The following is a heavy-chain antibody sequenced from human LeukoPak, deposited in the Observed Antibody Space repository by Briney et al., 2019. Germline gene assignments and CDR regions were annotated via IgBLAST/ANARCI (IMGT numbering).Heavy chain of an antibody. CDR3: ARAGWFGSRTYYFGY. J-gene: IGHJ4*02. CDR1: GYTFTGYY. V-gene: IGHV1-2*02. Sequence: ASVKVSCKASGYTFTGYYMHWVRQAPGQGLEWMGWINPNSGGTNYAQKFQGRVTMTRDTSISTAYMELSRLRSDDTAVYYCARAGWFGSRTYYFGYWGQGTLVTVSS. D-gene: IGHD3-10*01. CDR2: INPNSGGT.